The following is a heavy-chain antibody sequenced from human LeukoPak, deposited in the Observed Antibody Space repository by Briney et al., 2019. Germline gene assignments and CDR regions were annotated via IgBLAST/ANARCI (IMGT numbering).Heavy chain of an antibody. CDR3: AKDQAGYTLGVLY. D-gene: IGHD3-10*01. Sequence: GGSLRLSCAASGFTFSSYGMHWVRQAPGKGLEWVAFIRYDGSNKYYADSVKGRFTISRDNSKNTLYLQINNLRAEDTAVYYCAKDQAGYTLGVLYWGQGTLVTVSS. CDR1: GFTFSSYG. CDR2: IRYDGSNK. J-gene: IGHJ4*02. V-gene: IGHV3-30*02.